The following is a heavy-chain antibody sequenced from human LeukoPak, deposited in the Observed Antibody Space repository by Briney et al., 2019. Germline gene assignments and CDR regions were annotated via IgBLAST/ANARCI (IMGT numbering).Heavy chain of an antibody. J-gene: IGHJ6*03. Sequence: GESLKISCKGGGFSFTNYWIVWVRQMPGKGLEWMGVIYYDDSETQYSPSFQGQATISVGKSINTVYLQWSALKASDSAMYYCARVRLSYYSGSGRVRYYYYYYMDVWGKGTTVTVSS. CDR1: GFSFTNYW. D-gene: IGHD3-10*01. CDR3: ARVRLSYYSGSGRVRYYYYYYMDV. CDR2: IYYDDSET. V-gene: IGHV5-51*01.